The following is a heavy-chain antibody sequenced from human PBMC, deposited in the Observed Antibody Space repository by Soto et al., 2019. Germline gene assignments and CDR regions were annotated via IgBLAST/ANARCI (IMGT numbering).Heavy chain of an antibody. V-gene: IGHV1-18*01. CDR2: ISAYNGNT. CDR1: GYTFTSYG. CDR3: ARDQIAASALWYYYYGMDV. J-gene: IGHJ6*02. Sequence: QVQLVQSGAEVKKPGASVKVSCKASGYTFTSYGISWVRQAPGQGLEWMGWISAYNGNTNYAQKLQGRVTMTTDTSTSTAYMELRSLRSDDTAVYYCARDQIAASALWYYYYGMDVWGQGTTVTVSS. D-gene: IGHD6-13*01.